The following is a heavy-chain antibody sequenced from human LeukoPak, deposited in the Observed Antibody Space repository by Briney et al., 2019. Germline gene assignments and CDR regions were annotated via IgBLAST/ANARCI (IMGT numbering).Heavy chain of an antibody. CDR3: AKSADDGYYYYYYMDV. J-gene: IGHJ6*03. Sequence: GGSLRLSCAAAGFTFSNCGMSWVRQAPGKGLEWVSAISGSGGSTYYADSVKGRFTISRDNSKNTLYLQMNSLRAEDTAVYYCAKSADDGYYYYYYMDVWGKGTTVTISS. V-gene: IGHV3-23*01. CDR1: GFTFSNCG. D-gene: IGHD1-1*01. CDR2: ISGSGGST.